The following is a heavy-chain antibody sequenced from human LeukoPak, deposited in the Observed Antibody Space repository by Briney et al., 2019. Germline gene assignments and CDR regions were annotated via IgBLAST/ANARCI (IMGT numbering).Heavy chain of an antibody. J-gene: IGHJ5*02. CDR2: ISAYNGNT. V-gene: IGHV1-18*01. D-gene: IGHD2-2*01. CDR3: ARVVTPKYCSSTSCYWKGWFDP. CDR1: GYTFTSYG. Sequence: EASVKVSCKASGYTFTSYGISWVRQAPGQGLEWMGWISAYNGNTNYAQKLQGRVTMTTDTSTSTAYMELRSLRSDDTAVYYCARVVTPKYCSSTSCYWKGWFDPWGQGTLVTVSS.